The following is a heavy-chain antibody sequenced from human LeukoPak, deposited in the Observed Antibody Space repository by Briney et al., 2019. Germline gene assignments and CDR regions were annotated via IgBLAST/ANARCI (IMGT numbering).Heavy chain of an antibody. V-gene: IGHV3-66*01. J-gene: IGHJ6*02. CDR1: GFTVSSNY. Sequence: GGSLRLSCAASGFTVSSNYMSWVRQAPGKGLEWLSIIYSSGSTYYTDSVKGRFTISRDNSKNTLYLQMNSLRAEDTAVYYCAREALGGGGYWGQGTTVTVSS. CDR3: AREALGGGGY. CDR2: IYSSGST. D-gene: IGHD3-10*01.